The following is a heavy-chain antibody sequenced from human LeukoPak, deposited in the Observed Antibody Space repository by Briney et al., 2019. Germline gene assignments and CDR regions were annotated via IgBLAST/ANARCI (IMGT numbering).Heavy chain of an antibody. CDR2: IIPIFGTA. CDR3: ARYHPTTVTFDY. V-gene: IGHV1-69*13. J-gene: IGHJ4*02. CDR1: GGTFSSYA. Sequence: SVKVSRKASGGTFSSYAISWVRQAPGQGLEWMGGIIPIFGTANYAQKFQGRVTITADESTSTAYMELSSLRSEDTAVYYCARYHPTTVTFDYWGQGTLVTVSS. D-gene: IGHD4-17*01.